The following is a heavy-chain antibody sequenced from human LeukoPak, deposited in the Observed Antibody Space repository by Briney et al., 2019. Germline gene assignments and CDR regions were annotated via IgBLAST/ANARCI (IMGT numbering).Heavy chain of an antibody. Sequence: ASVKVSCKASGYTFTGYYMHWVRQAPGQGLEWLGWINPNSGGTNYAQKFQGRVTMTRDTSISTAYMELSRLRSDDTAVYYCARVPSMVRGATHPPDYWGQGTLVTVSS. CDR1: GYTFTGYY. J-gene: IGHJ4*02. CDR2: INPNSGGT. CDR3: ARVPSMVRGATHPPDY. V-gene: IGHV1-2*02. D-gene: IGHD3-10*01.